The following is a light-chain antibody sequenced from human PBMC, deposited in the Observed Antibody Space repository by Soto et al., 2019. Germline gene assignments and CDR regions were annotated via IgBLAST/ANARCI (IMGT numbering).Light chain of an antibody. J-gene: IGKJ2*01. Sequence: EVVLTQSPGTLSLSPGERATLSCRASQSVSNNYFAWYQQKPGQAPRLLIFGSSDRATGIPDRFSGSGSGTEFTLTISSLEPEDFEVYYCQQYGSSPPYTFGQGTKLEIK. CDR1: QSVSNNY. CDR3: QQYGSSPPYT. CDR2: GSS. V-gene: IGKV3-20*01.